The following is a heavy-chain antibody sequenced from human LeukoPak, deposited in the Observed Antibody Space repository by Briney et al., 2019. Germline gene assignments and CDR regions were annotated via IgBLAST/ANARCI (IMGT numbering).Heavy chain of an antibody. CDR2: IYPGDSDT. V-gene: IGHV5-51*01. CDR1: GYSFSSYW. J-gene: IGHJ4*02. D-gene: IGHD6-13*01. Sequence: GESLKISCKGSGYSFSSYWIGWVRQMPGKGLEWMGIIYPGDSDTRYSPSFQGQVTISADKSISTAYLQWSSLKASDTVMYYCARQLGSSSWYEGSGYWGQGTLVTVSS. CDR3: ARQLGSSSWYEGSGY.